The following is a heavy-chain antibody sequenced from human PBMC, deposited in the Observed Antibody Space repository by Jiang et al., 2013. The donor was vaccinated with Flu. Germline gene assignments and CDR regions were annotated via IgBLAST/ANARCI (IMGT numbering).Heavy chain of an antibody. CDR2: IYPGDSDT. CDR1: GYSFTSYW. CDR3: ARSRGGVRGVILHDYYGMDV. J-gene: IGHJ6*02. V-gene: IGHV5-51*01. D-gene: IGHD3-10*01. Sequence: SLKISCKGSGYSFTSYWIGWVRQMPGKGLEWMGIIYPGDSDTRYSPSFQGQVTISADKSISTAYLQWSSLKASDTAMYYCARSRGGVRGVILHDYYGMDVWGQGTTVTVSS.